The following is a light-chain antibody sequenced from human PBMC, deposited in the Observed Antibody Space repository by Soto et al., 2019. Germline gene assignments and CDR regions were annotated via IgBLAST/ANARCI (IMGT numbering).Light chain of an antibody. J-gene: IGKJ1*01. CDR3: QQYDDWPS. V-gene: IGKV3-15*01. Sequence: EILLTHSPGSLSFSICERATLSCRASQSVSSSYLGWYQQKPGQAPRLLIFRAYTRASGIPGRFSGSGSGTEFTLTISSLQSEDFAVYYCQQYDDWPSFGQGTKVDIK. CDR1: QSVSSSY. CDR2: RAY.